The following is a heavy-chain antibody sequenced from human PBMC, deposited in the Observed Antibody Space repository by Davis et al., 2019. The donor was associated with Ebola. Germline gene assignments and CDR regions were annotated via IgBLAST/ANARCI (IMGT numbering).Heavy chain of an antibody. CDR2: ISPNDNKD. D-gene: IGHD3-16*01. CDR1: GFTLSDHY. V-gene: IGHV3-30*18. CDR3: AKDGGNQMSTHNWFDT. Sequence: GESLKISCAASGFTLSDHYMHWVRQAPGRGLEWVALISPNDNKDYYADSVKGRFTISRDISKSTLFMEMNSLTAEDTAVYYCAKDGGNQMSTHNWFDTWGQGTLVTVSS. J-gene: IGHJ5*02.